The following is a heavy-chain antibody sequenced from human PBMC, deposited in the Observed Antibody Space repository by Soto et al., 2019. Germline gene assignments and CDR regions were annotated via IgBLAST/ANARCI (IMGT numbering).Heavy chain of an antibody. CDR1: GYTFASYY. CDR2: INPSGGST. Sequence: ASVKVSCKASGYTFASYYMHWVRQAPGQGLEWMGIINPSGGSTSYAQKFQGRVTMTRDTSTSTVYMELSSLRSEDTAVYYCARESTFGYCSGGSCNGGMDVWGQGTTVTVSS. J-gene: IGHJ6*02. V-gene: IGHV1-46*01. D-gene: IGHD2-15*01. CDR3: ARESTFGYCSGGSCNGGMDV.